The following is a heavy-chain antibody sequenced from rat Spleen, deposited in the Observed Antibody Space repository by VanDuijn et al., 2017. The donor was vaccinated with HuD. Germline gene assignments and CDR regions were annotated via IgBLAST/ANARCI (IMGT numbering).Heavy chain of an antibody. V-gene: IGHV5-22*01. D-gene: IGHD1-10*01. J-gene: IGHJ2*01. Sequence: LKLSCAVSGFIFSDYYMVWVRQAPKKGLEWVASISYEGTGTYYGDSVKGRFTISRDNAKSTLHLQMNSLRSEDTATYYCARPGTTHVFDNWGQGVMVTVSS. CDR2: ISYEGTGT. CDR3: ARPGTTHVFDN. CDR1: GFIFSDYY.